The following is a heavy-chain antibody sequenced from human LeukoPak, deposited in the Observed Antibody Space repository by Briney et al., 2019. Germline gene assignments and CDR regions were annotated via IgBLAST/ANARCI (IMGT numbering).Heavy chain of an antibody. Sequence: GGSLRLSCAASGFTFSSYGMHWVRQAPGKGLEWVSAISGSGGSTYYADSVKGRFTISRDNSKNTLYLQMNSLRAEDTAVYYCASSSPMIFGVVPFDYWGQGTLVTVSS. D-gene: IGHD3-3*01. V-gene: IGHV3-23*01. CDR1: GFTFSSYG. CDR2: ISGSGGST. J-gene: IGHJ4*02. CDR3: ASSSPMIFGVVPFDY.